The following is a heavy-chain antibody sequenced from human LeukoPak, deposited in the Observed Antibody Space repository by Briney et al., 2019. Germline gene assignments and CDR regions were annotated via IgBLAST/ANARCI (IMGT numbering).Heavy chain of an antibody. CDR1: GGSITNDY. CDR2: IYYNGNT. V-gene: IGHV4-59*08. Sequence: SETLSLTCTVSGGSITNDYWSWIRQPPGKGLEWIGSIYYNGNTYYNPSLKSRVTISVDTSQNQFSLKLGSVTAADTAIYYCARQRYSSGPYYFDSWGQGTLVTVSS. J-gene: IGHJ4*02. D-gene: IGHD6-19*01. CDR3: ARQRYSSGPYYFDS.